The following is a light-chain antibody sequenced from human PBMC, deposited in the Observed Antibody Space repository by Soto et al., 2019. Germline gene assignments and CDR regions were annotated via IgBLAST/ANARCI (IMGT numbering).Light chain of an antibody. CDR1: QSVSSSY. Sequence: EIVLTQAPGTLALSPGERATLSCRASQSVSSSYLAWYQQKPGQAPRLLIYGASIRATGIPDRFSGSGSGTDFTLTISRLEPEDFAVYYCQQYGSSPITFGQGTRLEIK. CDR3: QQYGSSPIT. J-gene: IGKJ5*01. CDR2: GAS. V-gene: IGKV3-20*01.